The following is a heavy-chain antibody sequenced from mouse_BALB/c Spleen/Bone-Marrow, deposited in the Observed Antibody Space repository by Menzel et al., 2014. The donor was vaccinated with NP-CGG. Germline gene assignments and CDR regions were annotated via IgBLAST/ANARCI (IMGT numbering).Heavy chain of an antibody. CDR1: GYSITSGYY. D-gene: IGHD2-4*01. CDR2: ISYDGSN. J-gene: IGHJ4*01. CDR3: ARGGPYDYDYAMDY. V-gene: IGHV3-6*02. Sequence: EVQLVESGPGLVKPSQPLSLTCSVTGYSITSGYYWNWIRQFPGSKLEWMGCISYDGSNNYNPSLKNRISITRGTSKNQFFLKLNSVTTEDTATYYCARGGPYDYDYAMDYWGQGTSVTVSS.